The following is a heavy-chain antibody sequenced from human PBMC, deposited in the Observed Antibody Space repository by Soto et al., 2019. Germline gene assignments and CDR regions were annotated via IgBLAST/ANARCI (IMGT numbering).Heavy chain of an antibody. D-gene: IGHD2-2*01. J-gene: IGHJ3*02. CDR1: GFTFSSYA. CDR3: ARGGYCSSTSCYVSAFDI. V-gene: IGHV3-64*01. Sequence: GGSLRLSCAASGFTFSSYAMHWVRQAPGKGLEYVSAISSNGGSTYYANSVKGRFTISRDNSKNTLYLQMGSLRAEDMAVYYCARGGYCSSTSCYVSAFDIWGQGTMVTVSS. CDR2: ISSNGGST.